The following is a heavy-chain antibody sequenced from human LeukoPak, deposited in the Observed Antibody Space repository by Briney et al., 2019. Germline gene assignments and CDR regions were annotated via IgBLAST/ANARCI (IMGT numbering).Heavy chain of an antibody. D-gene: IGHD3-10*01. CDR1: GFTFSSYS. J-gene: IGHJ4*02. CDR2: ISSSSSYI. Sequence: GGSLRLSCAASGFTFSSYSMNWVRQAPGKGLEWVSSISSSSSYIYYADSVKGRFTISRDNAKNSLYLQMNSLRAEDTAVYYCAKVLGIWFGESDYYFDYWGQGTLVTVSS. V-gene: IGHV3-21*01. CDR3: AKVLGIWFGESDYYFDY.